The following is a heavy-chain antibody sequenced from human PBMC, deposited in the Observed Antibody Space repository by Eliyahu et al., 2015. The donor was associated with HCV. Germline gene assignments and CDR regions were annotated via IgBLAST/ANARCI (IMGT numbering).Heavy chain of an antibody. CDR1: GFTFGDYA. V-gene: IGHV3-49*03. D-gene: IGHD3-9*01. CDR2: IRSEIYGATS. J-gene: IGHJ4*02. Sequence: EVRLVESGGGLKQPGRSLRLSCTTSGFTFGDYAMSWFRQAPGKGLEWVGFIRSEIYGATSEYAASVKGRFTISREDSKSIAYLQMNSLKIEDTAVYYCARGVRLEVGFYSDWFPNSFDSWGQGSLVTVSS. CDR3: ARGVRLEVGFYSDWFPNSFDS.